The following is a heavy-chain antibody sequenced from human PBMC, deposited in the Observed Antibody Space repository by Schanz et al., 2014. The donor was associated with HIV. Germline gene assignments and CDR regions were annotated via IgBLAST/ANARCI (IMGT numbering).Heavy chain of an antibody. D-gene: IGHD4-17*01. Sequence: QVQLVESGGGVVQPGGSLRLSCAASGFTFRNYAMHWVRQVPGKGLEWVAILWFDGSIDYYVDSVRGRFTISRDNSKNTLYLQMNSLRAEDTAVYYCARDRDDYGDYAYWGQGTLVTVSS. CDR2: LWFDGSID. CDR3: ARDRDDYGDYAY. CDR1: GFTFRNYA. J-gene: IGHJ4*02. V-gene: IGHV3-33*01.